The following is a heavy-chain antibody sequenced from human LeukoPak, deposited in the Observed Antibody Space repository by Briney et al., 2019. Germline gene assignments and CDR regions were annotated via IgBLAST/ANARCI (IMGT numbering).Heavy chain of an antibody. V-gene: IGHV3-48*03. CDR3: ARGGSLGY. J-gene: IGHJ4*02. CDR1: GFTFSSYE. CDR2: ISRSGSAI. Sequence: GGSLSLSCAASGFTFSSYEMNWVRQAPGKGLEGVSKISRSGSAIYYADSVKGRFNISRDNAKSSLYLQMNSLRVEDTAVYYCARGGSLGYWGQGTLVTVSS. D-gene: IGHD6-19*01.